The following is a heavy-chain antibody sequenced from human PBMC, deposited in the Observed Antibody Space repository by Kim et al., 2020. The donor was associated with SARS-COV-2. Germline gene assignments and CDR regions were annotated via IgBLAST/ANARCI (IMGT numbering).Heavy chain of an antibody. CDR1: GFTFSSYE. D-gene: IGHD3-3*01. CDR3: ASAYPLLRFLESWDFDL. V-gene: IGHV3-48*03. J-gene: IGHJ2*01. CDR2: ISSSGSTI. Sequence: GGSLRLSCAASGFTFSSYEMNWVRQAPGKGLEWVAYISSSGSTIYYADSVKGRFTITSDNAKNSLNLQMNSLSAEDTAVYYCASAYPLLRFLESWDFDL.